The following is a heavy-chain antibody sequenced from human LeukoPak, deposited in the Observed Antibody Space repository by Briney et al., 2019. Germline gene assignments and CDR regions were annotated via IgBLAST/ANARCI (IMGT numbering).Heavy chain of an antibody. CDR1: EFDFSSHA. CDR2: ISSSSSTI. J-gene: IGHJ4*02. Sequence: GGSLRLSCAASEFDFSSHAMTWVRQAPGKGLEWVSYISSSSSTIYYADSVKGRFTISRDNAKNSLYLQMNSLKDDDTAVYYCARVRAYSGYDYWGQGTLVTVSS. V-gene: IGHV3-48*02. D-gene: IGHD5-12*01. CDR3: ARVRAYSGYDY.